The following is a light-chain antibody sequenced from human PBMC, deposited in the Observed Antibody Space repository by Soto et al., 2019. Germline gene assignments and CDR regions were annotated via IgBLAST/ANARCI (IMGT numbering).Light chain of an antibody. CDR2: GVS. CDR1: QSVRSN. V-gene: IGKV3-15*01. CDR3: QQYNNWPPWT. Sequence: EIVMTQSPATLSVSPGETATLSCRASQSVRSNLAWYQQKPGQAPRLLIYGVSTRATGIPARFSGSGSGTEFTLTISSLQSEDFAVYSCQQYNNWPPWTFGQGTKV. J-gene: IGKJ1*01.